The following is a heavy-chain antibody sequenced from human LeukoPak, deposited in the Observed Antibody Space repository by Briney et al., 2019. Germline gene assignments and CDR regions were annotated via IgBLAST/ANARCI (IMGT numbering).Heavy chain of an antibody. CDR3: AKATGYLL. J-gene: IGHJ4*02. CDR1: GFTFSSYG. CDR2: ISRII. V-gene: IGHV3-48*01. D-gene: IGHD1-14*01. Sequence: GGSLRLSCAASGFTFSSYGMHWVRQAPGKGLEWVSYISRIISYADSVKGRFTISRDNSENTLYLQMNSLRAEDTAVYYCAKATGYLLWGQGTLVTVSS.